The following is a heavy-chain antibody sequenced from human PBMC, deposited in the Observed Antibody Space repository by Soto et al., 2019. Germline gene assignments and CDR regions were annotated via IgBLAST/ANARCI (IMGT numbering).Heavy chain of an antibody. Sequence: QVQLQQWGAGLLKPSETLSLTCGVSGGSFRGYYWSWIRQPPGKGLEWIGEINHSGSTTYNPSLTSRLTISVDTSKNQFSLKLSSVTAADTAVYYCASFDMVRGVIHDYWGQGTLVTVSP. CDR3: ASFDMVRGVIHDY. CDR1: GGSFRGYY. J-gene: IGHJ4*02. D-gene: IGHD3-10*01. V-gene: IGHV4-34*01. CDR2: INHSGST.